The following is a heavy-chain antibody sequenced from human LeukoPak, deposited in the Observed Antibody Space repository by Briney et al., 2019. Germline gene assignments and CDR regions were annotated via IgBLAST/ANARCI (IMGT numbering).Heavy chain of an antibody. CDR3: ARDDYGDYVSD. CDR1: GGSISSYY. CDR2: IYYSGST. D-gene: IGHD4-17*01. J-gene: IGHJ4*02. V-gene: IGHV4-59*01. Sequence: SETLSLTCTVSGGSISSYYWSWIRQPPGKGLEWIGYIYYSGSTNYNPSLKSQVTISVDTSKNQFSLKLSSVTAADTAVYYCARDDYGDYVSDWGQGTLVTVSS.